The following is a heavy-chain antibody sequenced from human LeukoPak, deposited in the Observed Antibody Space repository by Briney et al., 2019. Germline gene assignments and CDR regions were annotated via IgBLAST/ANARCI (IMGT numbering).Heavy chain of an antibody. CDR3: AREGEGYFDF. CDR1: GFTFSRYW. J-gene: IGHJ4*02. Sequence: PGGSLRLSCAASGFTFSRYWMTWVRQAPGKGLEWVANIKEDGSEKYHVDSVKGRFTISRDDAKNSLYLQMSGLRAEDTAVYYCAREGEGYFDFWGQGTLVTVSS. CDR2: IKEDGSEK. V-gene: IGHV3-7*01.